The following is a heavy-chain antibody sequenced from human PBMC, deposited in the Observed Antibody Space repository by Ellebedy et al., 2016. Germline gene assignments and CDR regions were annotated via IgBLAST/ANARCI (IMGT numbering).Heavy chain of an antibody. J-gene: IGHJ4*02. Sequence: GGSLRLXXATSGFSFSNYFMTWIRRAPGKGLEWVATISGAGYTTFFADSVKSRFTISRDNSKNTLYLQMNNLRVDDTALYYCRQGHYFDQWGQGALVTVSS. CDR1: GFSFSNYF. CDR2: ISGAGYTT. V-gene: IGHV3-23*01. CDR3: RQGHYFDQ.